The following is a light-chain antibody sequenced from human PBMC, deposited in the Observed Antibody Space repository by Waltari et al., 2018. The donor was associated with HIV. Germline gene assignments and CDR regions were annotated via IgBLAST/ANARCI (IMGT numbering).Light chain of an antibody. Sequence: QSVLTQPPSASGTPGQRVTIPCSGSSSHIGSNTVNWYQQLPGTAPKLLIYSNNQRPSGVPDRFSGSKSGTSASLAISGLQSEDEADYYCAAWDDSLNGPMFGGGTKLTVL. V-gene: IGLV1-44*01. J-gene: IGLJ3*02. CDR1: SSHIGSNT. CDR3: AAWDDSLNGPM. CDR2: SNN.